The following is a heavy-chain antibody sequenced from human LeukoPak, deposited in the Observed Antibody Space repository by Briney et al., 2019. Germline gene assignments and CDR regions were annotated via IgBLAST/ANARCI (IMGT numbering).Heavy chain of an antibody. CDR3: ARGSGVPAARSDDAFDI. J-gene: IGHJ3*02. Sequence: ASVKVSCKASGGTFSSYAISWVRQAPGQGLEWMGWISAYNGNTNYAQKLQGRVTMTTDTSTSTAYMELRSLRSDDTAVYYCARGSGVPAARSDDAFDIWGQGTMVTVSS. V-gene: IGHV1-18*01. D-gene: IGHD2-2*01. CDR1: GGTFSSYA. CDR2: ISAYNGNT.